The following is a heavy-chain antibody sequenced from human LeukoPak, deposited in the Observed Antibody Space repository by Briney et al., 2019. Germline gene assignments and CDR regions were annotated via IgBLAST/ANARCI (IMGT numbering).Heavy chain of an antibody. Sequence: ASVKVSCKASGYTLTELSMHWVRQAPGKGLEWMGGFDPEDGETIYAQKFQGRVTMTEDTSTDTAYMELSSLRSEDTAVYYCATSAIAAAGLYYYYYGMDVWGQGTTVTVSS. D-gene: IGHD6-13*01. CDR3: ATSAIAAAGLYYYYYGMDV. CDR1: GYTLTELS. CDR2: FDPEDGET. V-gene: IGHV1-24*01. J-gene: IGHJ6*02.